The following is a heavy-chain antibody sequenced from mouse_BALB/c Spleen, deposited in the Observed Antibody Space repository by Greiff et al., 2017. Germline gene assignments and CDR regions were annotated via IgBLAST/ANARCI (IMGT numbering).Heavy chain of an antibody. V-gene: IGHV3-2*02. CDR2: ISYSGST. J-gene: IGHJ3*01. Sequence: EVMLVESGPGLVKPSQSLSLTCTVTGYSITSDYAWNWIRQFPGNKLEWMGYISYSGSTSYNPSLKSRISITRDTSKNQFFLQLNSVTTEDTATYYCARSENYYGSEGFAYWGQGTLVTVSA. CDR3: ARSENYYGSEGFAY. CDR1: GYSITSDYA. D-gene: IGHD1-1*01.